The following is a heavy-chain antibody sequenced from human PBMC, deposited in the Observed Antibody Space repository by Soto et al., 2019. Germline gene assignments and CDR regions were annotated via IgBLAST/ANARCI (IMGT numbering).Heavy chain of an antibody. CDR3: AKEFRVAARRNYNSSSVWAF. J-gene: IGHJ6*04. CDR2: FDPEDGET. V-gene: IGHV1-24*01. CDR1: GSTLTELS. D-gene: IGHD2-15*01. Sequence: ASVNVSCKVSGSTLTELSMHWVRQAPGKGLEWMGGFDPEDGETIYAQKFQGRVTMTEDTSTDTAYMELSSLRSEDTAVYYCAKEFRVAARRNYNSSSVWAFGGKGTTVPVSP.